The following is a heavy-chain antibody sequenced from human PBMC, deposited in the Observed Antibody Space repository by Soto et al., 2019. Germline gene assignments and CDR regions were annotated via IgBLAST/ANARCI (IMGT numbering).Heavy chain of an antibody. CDR2: ISPYTANT. V-gene: IGHV1-18*04. CDR1: RDGIACSY. Sequence: CKARRDGIACSYRWSARQSPGQGLEWMGWISPYTANTNHAQKFRGRLTLTADTSTGTAYMELRSLTSHDTAIYYSARARTTTAASWFDSCGQGPLVT. D-gene: IGHD1-26*01. CDR3: ARARTTTAASWFDS. J-gene: IGHJ5*01.